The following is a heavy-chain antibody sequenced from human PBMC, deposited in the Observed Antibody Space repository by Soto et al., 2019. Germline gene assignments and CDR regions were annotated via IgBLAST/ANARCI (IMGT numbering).Heavy chain of an antibody. V-gene: IGHV1-46*01. Sequence: GSVKVSCKASGYTFTSYYMHWVRQAPGQGLEWMGIINPSGGSTSYAQKFQGRVTMNRDTSTSTVYMELSSLRSEDTAVYYCARSLWFGELYAFDIWGQGTMVTV. D-gene: IGHD3-10*01. CDR1: GYTFTSYY. CDR2: INPSGGST. CDR3: ARSLWFGELYAFDI. J-gene: IGHJ3*02.